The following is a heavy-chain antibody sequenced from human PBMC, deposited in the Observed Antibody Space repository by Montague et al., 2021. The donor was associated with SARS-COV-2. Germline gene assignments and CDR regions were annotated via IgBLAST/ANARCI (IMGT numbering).Heavy chain of an antibody. J-gene: IGHJ4*02. CDR2: IYYSGST. CDR1: GGSISSYY. Sequence: SETLSLTCTVSGGSISSYYWSWIRQPPGKGLEWIGYIYYSGSTNYNPSLKSRVTMSVGTSKNQFSLKLSSVTAADTAVYYCASQVPDFWSGIDYWGQGTLVTVSS. CDR3: ASQVPDFWSGIDY. D-gene: IGHD3-3*01. V-gene: IGHV4-59*01.